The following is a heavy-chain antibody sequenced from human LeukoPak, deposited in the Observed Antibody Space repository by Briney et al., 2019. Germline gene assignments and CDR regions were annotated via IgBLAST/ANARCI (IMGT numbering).Heavy chain of an antibody. D-gene: IGHD2-2*01. Sequence: HTGGSLRLSCAASGNYWMHWVRQVPGKGLVWVSHINSDGSWTSYADSVKGRFTISKDNAKNTVYLQMNSLRAEDTAVYYCARAEDCSSTSCPRAFDIWGQGTMVTVSS. J-gene: IGHJ3*02. V-gene: IGHV3-74*01. CDR3: ARAEDCSSTSCPRAFDI. CDR1: GNYW. CDR2: INSDGSWT.